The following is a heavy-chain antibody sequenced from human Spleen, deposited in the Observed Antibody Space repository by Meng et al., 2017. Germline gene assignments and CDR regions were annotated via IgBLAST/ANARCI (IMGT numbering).Heavy chain of an antibody. J-gene: IGHJ4*02. CDR2: ISGSGTIK. CDR1: GFTFSTYE. D-gene: IGHD5-24*01. CDR3: AREAGWLHLLDY. V-gene: IGHV3-48*03. Sequence: GESLKISCAASGFTFSTYEMNWVRQAPGKGLEWVSYISGSGTIKYYADSVKGRFTISRDNAKNSLYLQVNSLRAEDTAVYYCAREAGWLHLLDYWGQGALVPSPQ.